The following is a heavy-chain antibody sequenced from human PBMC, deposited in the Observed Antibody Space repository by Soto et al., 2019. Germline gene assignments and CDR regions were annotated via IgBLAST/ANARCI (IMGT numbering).Heavy chain of an antibody. J-gene: IGHJ4*02. CDR2: IYYSGST. V-gene: IGHV4-30-4*01. CDR1: GGSISSGDYY. Sequence: SETLSLTCTVSGGSISSGDYYWSWIRQPPGKGLEWIGYIYYSGSTYYNPSLKSRVTISVDTSKNQFSLKLSSVTAADTAVYYCARYDCSSTSRYAMVRGAIDYWGQGTLVTVSS. D-gene: IGHD2-2*01. CDR3: ARYDCSSTSRYAMVRGAIDY.